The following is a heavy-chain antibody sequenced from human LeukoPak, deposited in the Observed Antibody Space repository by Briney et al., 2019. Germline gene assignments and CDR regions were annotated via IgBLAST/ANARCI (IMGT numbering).Heavy chain of an antibody. CDR3: ARSSGWGSRFDP. CDR1: GYTFTSYG. CDR2: ISAYNGNT. V-gene: IGHV1-18*01. J-gene: IGHJ5*02. D-gene: IGHD6-19*01. Sequence: ASVKVSGKASGYTFTSYGISWVRQAPGQGLEWMGWISAYNGNTNYAQKLQGRVTMTTDTSTNTGYMELRSLRSDDTAVYYCARSSGWGSRFDPWGQGTLVTVSS.